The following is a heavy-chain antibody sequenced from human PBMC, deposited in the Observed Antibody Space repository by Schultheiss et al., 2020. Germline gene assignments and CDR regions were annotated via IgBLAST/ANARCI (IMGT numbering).Heavy chain of an antibody. D-gene: IGHD3-10*02. J-gene: IGHJ3*02. V-gene: IGHV4-34*01. CDR3: ARDHLRSDAFDI. CDR1: GGSFSGYY. Sequence: SENLSLTCAVYGGSFSGYYWSWIRQPPGKGLEWIGEINHSGSTNYNPSLKSRVTISVDTSKNQFSLKLSSVTAADTAVYYCARDHLRSDAFDIWGQGTMVTVSS. CDR2: INHSGST.